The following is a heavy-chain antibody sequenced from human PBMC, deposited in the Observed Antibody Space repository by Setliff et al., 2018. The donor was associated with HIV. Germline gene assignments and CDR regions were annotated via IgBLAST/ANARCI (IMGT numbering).Heavy chain of an antibody. CDR2: MYPGTSTT. Sequence: GESLKISCKGFGYRFTSYWIGWVRQMPGKGLEWMGIMYPGTSTTKYSPSFQGQVTISADKSISTTYLQWSSLRASDTAMYYCASLSGYSGDAFDVWGQGTMVTVSS. J-gene: IGHJ3*01. D-gene: IGHD3-22*01. V-gene: IGHV5-51*01. CDR1: GYRFTSYW. CDR3: ASLSGYSGDAFDV.